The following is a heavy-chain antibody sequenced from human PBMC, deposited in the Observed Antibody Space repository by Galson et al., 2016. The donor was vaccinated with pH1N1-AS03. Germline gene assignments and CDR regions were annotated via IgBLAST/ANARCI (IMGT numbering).Heavy chain of an antibody. J-gene: IGHJ6*04. Sequence: LSLTCAVSGDSIRSDTYAWSWIRQPAEKGLEWVGRVYPGLSSNYNPSLKGRVTISVDTSKNQFSLKLRSVTAAATAVYYCAREGCGARSTTGCYASGLGRRSYMDVWGKGTTVTVSS. CDR1: GDSIRSDTYA. D-gene: IGHD2-2*01. V-gene: IGHV4-61*02. CDR2: VYPGLSS. CDR3: AREGCGARSTTGCYASGLGRRSYMDV.